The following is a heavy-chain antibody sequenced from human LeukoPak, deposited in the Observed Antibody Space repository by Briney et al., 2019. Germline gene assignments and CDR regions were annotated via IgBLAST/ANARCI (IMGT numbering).Heavy chain of an antibody. D-gene: IGHD3-10*01. Sequence: GASVKVSCKASGYTFTSYAMHWVRQAPGQRLEWMGWINAGNGNTKYSQKSQGRVTITRDTSASTAYMELSSLRSEDTAVYYCASHYYGSGSYYNPLDYWGQGTLVTVSS. V-gene: IGHV1-3*01. CDR1: GYTFTSYA. J-gene: IGHJ4*02. CDR3: ASHYYGSGSYYNPLDY. CDR2: INAGNGNT.